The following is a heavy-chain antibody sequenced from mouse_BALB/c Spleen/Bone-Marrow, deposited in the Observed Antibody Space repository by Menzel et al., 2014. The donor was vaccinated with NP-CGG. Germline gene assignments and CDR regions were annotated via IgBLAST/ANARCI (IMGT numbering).Heavy chain of an antibody. D-gene: IGHD2-4*01. V-gene: IGHV1-69*01. CDR3: ARGGHDFSLDY. J-gene: IGHJ4*01. CDR1: GYTFTDNW. Sequence: VQLQQSGAELGMPGASVKMSCKASGYTFTDNWIYWVKQRPGQGLGWIGAIDTSDSYTNYNQKLMGKASLTVDASSSTAYVQVSSLTSDDSAVYYCARGGHDFSLDYWGQGTSVTVSS. CDR2: IDTSDSYT.